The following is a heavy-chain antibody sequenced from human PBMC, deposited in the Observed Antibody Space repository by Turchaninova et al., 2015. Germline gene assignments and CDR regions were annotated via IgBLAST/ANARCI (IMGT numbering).Heavy chain of an antibody. J-gene: IGHJ6*02. CDR2: IANDRRNT. D-gene: IGHD5-18*01. CDR3: AKDGNTYGRLGPNYYHGMDV. CDR1: GCPFRPYG. V-gene: IGHV3-30*18. Sequence: QVQLVESGVGGGQPGRSLSLYCAACGCPFRPYGKHWVRQATEKGLGWVAIIANDRRNTYYTDAGKGRFTHSRDNSKNTLYLQMNSLSDEDTAMYYCAKDGNTYGRLGPNYYHGMDVWGQGATVTVSS.